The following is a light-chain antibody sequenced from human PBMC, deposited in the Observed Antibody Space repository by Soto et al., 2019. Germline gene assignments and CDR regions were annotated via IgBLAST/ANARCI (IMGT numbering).Light chain of an antibody. Sequence: QSVLTRPASVSGSPGQSVTISCTGTSSDVGNYNLVSWYQQHPGKAPKFLIFDVSKRPSGASDRFTGSKSGNTASLTISGLQAEDEADYYCCSFAGNSAYVFGSGTKVTVL. CDR2: DVS. CDR3: CSFAGNSAYV. J-gene: IGLJ1*01. CDR1: SSDVGNYNL. V-gene: IGLV2-23*02.